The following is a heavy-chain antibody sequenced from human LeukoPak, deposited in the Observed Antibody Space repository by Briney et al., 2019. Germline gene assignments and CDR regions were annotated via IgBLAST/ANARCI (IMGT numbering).Heavy chain of an antibody. CDR2: ISDSGGNS. D-gene: IGHD6-19*01. Sequence: GGSLRLSCAASRFSFSSYAMIWVRQAPGKGLEWVSSISDSGGNSFYIDSVKGRFTISRDNSKNTLYLQVNSLRAEDTALYYCAKVSTIIEAGLRYFDLWGRGTLVTVSS. V-gene: IGHV3-23*01. CDR3: AKVSTIIEAGLRYFDL. J-gene: IGHJ2*01. CDR1: RFSFSSYA.